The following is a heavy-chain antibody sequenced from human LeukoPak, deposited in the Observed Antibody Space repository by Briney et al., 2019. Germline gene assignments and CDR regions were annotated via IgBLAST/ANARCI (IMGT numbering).Heavy chain of an antibody. D-gene: IGHD6-19*01. CDR2: ISGSGGST. J-gene: IGHJ4*02. Sequence: GGSLRLSCAASGFTFSSYAMSWVRQAPGKGLEWVSSISGSGGSTYYADSVKGRFTISRDNSRTTLYLQMNSLRVEDTAVYYCAKGIGSLAVAGAAYYFDCWGQGTLVTVSS. CDR1: GFTFSSYA. CDR3: AKGIGSLAVAGAAYYFDC. V-gene: IGHV3-23*01.